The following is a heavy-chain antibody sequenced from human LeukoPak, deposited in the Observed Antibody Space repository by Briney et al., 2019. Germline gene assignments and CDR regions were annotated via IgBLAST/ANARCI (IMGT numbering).Heavy chain of an antibody. J-gene: IGHJ4*02. V-gene: IGHV4-61*02. CDR2: IYTSGST. CDR1: GGSISSGSYY. CDR3: ARGGSSSWYSEPLLDY. D-gene: IGHD6-13*01. Sequence: PSETLSLTCTVSGGSISSGSYYWSWIRQPAGKGLEWIGRIYTSGSTNYNPSLKSRVTISVNTSKNQFSLKLSSVTAADTAVYYCARGGSSSWYSEPLLDYWGQGTLVTVSS.